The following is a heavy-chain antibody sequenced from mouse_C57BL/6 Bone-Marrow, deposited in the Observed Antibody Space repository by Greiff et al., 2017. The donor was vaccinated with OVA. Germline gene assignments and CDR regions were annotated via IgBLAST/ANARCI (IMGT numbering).Heavy chain of an antibody. Sequence: QVQLQQPGAELVMPGASVKLSCKASGYTFTSYWMHWVKQRPGQGLEWIGEIDPSDSYTNYNQKFKGKSTLTVDKSSSTAYMQLSSLTSEDSAVYYCARGGEDYAMDYWGQGTSVTVSS. CDR1: GYTFTSYW. CDR2: IDPSDSYT. J-gene: IGHJ4*01. V-gene: IGHV1-69*01. CDR3: ARGGEDYAMDY.